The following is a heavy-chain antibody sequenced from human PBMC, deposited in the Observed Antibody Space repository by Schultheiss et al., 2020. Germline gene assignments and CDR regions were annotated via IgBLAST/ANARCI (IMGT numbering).Heavy chain of an antibody. D-gene: IGHD3-9*01. Sequence: GGSLRLSCAASGFTFSSYWMHWVRQGPGKGLVWVSRINGDGSSSSYADSVKGRFTISRDNAKNTLYLQMNSLRAEDTAVYYCARGLTVPAHDGFDIWGQGTMVTVSS. CDR3: ARGLTVPAHDGFDI. J-gene: IGHJ3*02. CDR1: GFTFSSYW. CDR2: INGDGSSS. V-gene: IGHV3-74*01.